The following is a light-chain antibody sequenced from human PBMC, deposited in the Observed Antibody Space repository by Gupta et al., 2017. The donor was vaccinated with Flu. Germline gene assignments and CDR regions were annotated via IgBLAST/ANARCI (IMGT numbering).Light chain of an antibody. CDR2: STN. CDR3: VLYMGSGGV. CDR1: SGSVSTSYY. J-gene: IGLJ3*02. V-gene: IGLV8-61*01. Sequence: QTVVTQEPSFSVSPGGTVTLTCGLSSGSVSTSYYSSWYQQTPGQAPRTPIYSTNTRSSGVPDRFSGSILGNKAALTITGAQADDEAEYYCVLYMGSGGVCGGGTKLTVL.